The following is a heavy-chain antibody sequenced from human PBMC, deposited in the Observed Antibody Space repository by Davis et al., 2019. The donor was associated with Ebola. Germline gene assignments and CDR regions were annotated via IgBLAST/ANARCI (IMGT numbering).Heavy chain of an antibody. CDR3: AREPMFYGMDV. Sequence: ASVKVSCKASGYTFTSYYMHWVRQAPGQGLEWMGIINPSGGSTNYAQKLQGRVTMTTDTSTSTAYMELRSLRSDDTAVYYCAREPMFYGMDVWGQGTTVTVSS. CDR1: GYTFTSYY. J-gene: IGHJ6*02. D-gene: IGHD3-10*02. V-gene: IGHV1-46*01. CDR2: INPSGGST.